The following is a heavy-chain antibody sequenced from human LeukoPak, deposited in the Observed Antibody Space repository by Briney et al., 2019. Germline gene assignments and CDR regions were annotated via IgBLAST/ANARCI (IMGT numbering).Heavy chain of an antibody. D-gene: IGHD3-10*01. Sequence: SETLSLTCTVPGGSISRYYWSWIRQPPGKGLEWIGYIYYSGSTNYNPSLKSRVTISVDTSKNQFSLKLSSVTAADPAVYYCAGEYGSGSYYQTWGQGTLVTVSS. CDR1: GGSISRYY. CDR3: AGEYGSGSYYQT. CDR2: IYYSGST. V-gene: IGHV4-59*01. J-gene: IGHJ4*02.